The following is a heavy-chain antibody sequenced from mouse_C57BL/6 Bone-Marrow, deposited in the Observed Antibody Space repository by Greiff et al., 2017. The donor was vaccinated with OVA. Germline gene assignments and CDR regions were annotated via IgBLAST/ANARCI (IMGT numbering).Heavy chain of an antibody. Sequence: VQLQQSGPELVKPGASVKISCKASGYAFSSSWMNWVKQRPGKGLEWIGRIYPGDGDTNYNGKFKGKATLTADKSSSTAYMQLSSLTSEDSAVYFCARDYDYDVAYWGQGTLVTVSA. CDR2: IYPGDGDT. J-gene: IGHJ3*01. D-gene: IGHD2-4*01. V-gene: IGHV1-82*01. CDR1: GYAFSSSW. CDR3: ARDYDYDVAY.